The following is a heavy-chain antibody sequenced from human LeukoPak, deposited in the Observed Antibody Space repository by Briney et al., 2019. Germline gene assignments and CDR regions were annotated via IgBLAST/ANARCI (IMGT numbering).Heavy chain of an antibody. CDR1: GFTFSSYA. CDR3: ARGGDYGDYEGISY. D-gene: IGHD4-17*01. CDR2: ISSNGGST. V-gene: IGHV3-64D*06. J-gene: IGHJ4*02. Sequence: GGSLRLSCSASGFTFSSYAMHWVRQAPEKGLEYVSAISSNGGSTYYADSVKGRFTISRDNSKNTLYLQMSSLRAEDTAVYYCARGGDYGDYEGISYWGQGTLVTVPS.